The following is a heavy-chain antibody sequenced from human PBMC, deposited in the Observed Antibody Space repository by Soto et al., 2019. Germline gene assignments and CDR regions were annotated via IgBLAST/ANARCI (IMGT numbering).Heavy chain of an antibody. CDR1: GYTFSDYY. D-gene: IGHD2-15*01. V-gene: IGHV1-2*02. CDR3: ARGGEFCSSGSCNSSLGDAFDV. Sequence: QVQLVQSGAEVKKPGASMKVSCKASGYTFSDYYMHWVRQAPGQGLECMGWISPNNGATNYAQKFQDRVTMTRDASMTTAYMELGRLRSGGTAVYYCARGGEFCSSGSCNSSLGDAFDVWGQGTTVTVSS. CDR2: ISPNNGAT. J-gene: IGHJ3*01.